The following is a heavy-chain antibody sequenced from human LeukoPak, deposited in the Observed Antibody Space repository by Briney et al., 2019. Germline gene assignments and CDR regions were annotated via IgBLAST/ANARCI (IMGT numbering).Heavy chain of an antibody. J-gene: IGHJ1*01. CDR1: GGSFSGYY. Sequence: SETLSLTCAVYGGSFSGYYWSWIRQPPGKGLEWIGEINHSGSTNYNPSLKSRVTISVDTSKSQFSLNLSSVTAADTAVYYCARRLLGYCSGGSCYSGYFQHWGQGTLVTVSS. CDR2: INHSGST. CDR3: ARRLLGYCSGGSCYSGYFQH. V-gene: IGHV4-34*01. D-gene: IGHD2-15*01.